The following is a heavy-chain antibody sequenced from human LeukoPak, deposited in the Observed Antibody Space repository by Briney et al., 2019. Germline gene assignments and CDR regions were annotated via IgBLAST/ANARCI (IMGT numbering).Heavy chain of an antibody. CDR2: SKPNSGGT. CDR1: GYTFTRYY. J-gene: IGHJ1*01. V-gene: IGHV1-2*02. CDR3: ARGGSMEQQLAHQY. D-gene: IGHD6-13*01. Sequence: ASETVSCKAHGYTFTRYYMHWMRQAPGQGPEWIGWSKPNSGGTKYAQTFQDRITLTRGSSIDTAYMELDRLISDDTAIYYCARGGSMEQQLAHQYWGQGTLVTVSS.